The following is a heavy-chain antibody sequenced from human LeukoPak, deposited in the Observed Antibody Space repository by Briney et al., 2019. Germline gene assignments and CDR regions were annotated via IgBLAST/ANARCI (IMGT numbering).Heavy chain of an antibody. CDR3: AKDRTQGSGCSLIFDY. Sequence: GGSLRLSCAASGFTYSTSAMSWVRQAPGKGLEWVATISGNSITKYYADSLKGRFIISRDPSKNTLYLQMNSLRAEDTAVYYCAKDRTQGSGCSLIFDYWGPEALVT. D-gene: IGHD1-26*01. CDR1: GFTYSTSA. CDR2: ISGNSITK. V-gene: IGHV3-23*01. J-gene: IGHJ4*02.